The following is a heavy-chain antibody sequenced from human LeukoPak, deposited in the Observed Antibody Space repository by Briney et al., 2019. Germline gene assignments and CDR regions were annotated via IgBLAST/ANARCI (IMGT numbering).Heavy chain of an antibody. V-gene: IGHV1-2*02. CDR1: GYTFSGHN. Sequence: ASVKVSCKASGYTFSGHNIHWVRQAPGQGLEWMGLTNPNNGDTNYAQKFQGRATMTRDTSISTFYMELSRLRSDDTAVYYCAMSIEYASSPTYDYWGQGTLVTVSS. J-gene: IGHJ4*02. D-gene: IGHD6-6*01. CDR3: AMSIEYASSPTYDY. CDR2: TNPNNGDT.